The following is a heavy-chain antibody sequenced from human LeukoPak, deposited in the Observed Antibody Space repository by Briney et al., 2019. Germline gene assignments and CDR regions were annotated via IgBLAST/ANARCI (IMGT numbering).Heavy chain of an antibody. CDR2: LWYDGSNK. Sequence: PGGSLRLSCAASGFSFNTYSYGMNWVRQAPGKGLEWVADLWYDGSNKYYADSVKGRFTISRDNSKNTLFLQMDSLRVEDTAVYYCVKDPARPHFGEIMYYMDVWGKGTAVTVSS. J-gene: IGHJ6*03. V-gene: IGHV3-33*03. CDR1: GFSFNTYSYG. D-gene: IGHD3-3*01. CDR3: VKDPARPHFGEIMYYMDV.